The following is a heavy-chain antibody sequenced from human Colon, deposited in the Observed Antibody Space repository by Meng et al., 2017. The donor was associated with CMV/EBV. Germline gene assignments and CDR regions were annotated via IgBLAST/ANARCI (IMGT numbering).Heavy chain of an antibody. Sequence: GGSLRLSCAPSGFTFSNYWMSWVRQAPGEGLEWVASINPNANANYYVDSVKGRFTISRDNAKSSLFLQMASLRAEDTAVYYCARIFCTTTDCYYDYWGRGTLVTVSS. CDR2: INPNANAN. V-gene: IGHV3-7*01. J-gene: IGHJ4*02. CDR3: ARIFCTTTDCYYDY. CDR1: GFTFSNYW. D-gene: IGHD2-8*01.